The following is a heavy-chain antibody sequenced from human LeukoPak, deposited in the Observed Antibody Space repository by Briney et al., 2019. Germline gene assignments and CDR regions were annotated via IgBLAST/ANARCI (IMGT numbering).Heavy chain of an antibody. Sequence: GGSLRLSCAASGFTFSSYSMNWVRQAPGKGLEWVSSISSSSSYIYYADSVKGRFTISRDNAKNSLYLQMNSLRAEDTAVYYCAREPFIVLPHGDYYGMDVWGQGTTVTVS. CDR3: AREPFIVLPHGDYYGMDV. V-gene: IGHV3-21*01. CDR1: GFTFSSYS. J-gene: IGHJ6*02. CDR2: ISSSSSYI. D-gene: IGHD2-8*01.